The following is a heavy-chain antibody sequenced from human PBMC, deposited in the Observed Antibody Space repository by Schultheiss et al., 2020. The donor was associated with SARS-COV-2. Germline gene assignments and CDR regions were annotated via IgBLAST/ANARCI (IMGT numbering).Heavy chain of an antibody. Sequence: GGSLRLSCAASGFTFSNAWMSWVRQAPGKGLEWVGRIKSKTDGGTTDYAASVKGRFTISRDDSKNSLYLQMNSLKTEDTAVYYCARVSRGYQLPHFDYWGQGTLVTVSS. CDR2: IKSKTDGGTT. CDR1: GFTFSNAW. CDR3: ARVSRGYQLPHFDY. J-gene: IGHJ4*02. V-gene: IGHV3-15*01. D-gene: IGHD2-2*01.